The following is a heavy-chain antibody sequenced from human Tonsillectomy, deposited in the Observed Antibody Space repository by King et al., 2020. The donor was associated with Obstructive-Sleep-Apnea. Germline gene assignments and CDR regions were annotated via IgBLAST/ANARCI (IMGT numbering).Heavy chain of an antibody. V-gene: IGHV4-4*02. J-gene: IGHJ4*02. CDR1: GASISNTNW. D-gene: IGHD3-3*01. CDR3: ARAAYDDDALEY. CDR2: IYLSGST. Sequence: VQLQESGPGLVKPSGTLSLTCAVSGASISNTNWWTWVRQPPGKGLEWIGEIYLSGSTNYHPSLKSRVTISVDKSKKHFSLNLSSVTAADTAVYSWARAAYDDDALEYWGRGTRVTVSS.